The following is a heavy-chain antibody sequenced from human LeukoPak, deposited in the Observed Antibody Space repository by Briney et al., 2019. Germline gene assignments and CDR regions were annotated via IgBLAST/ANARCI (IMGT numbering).Heavy chain of an antibody. V-gene: IGHV3-21*03. Sequence: GGSLRLSCAASGFTFSSYTMNWVRQAPGKGLEWVSSIISSSSYIYYADSVKGRFTISRDNAKNSLYLQMNSLRAEDTAVYYCARDFGGYYSGGNCYLGYLDYWGQGTLVTVSS. CDR1: GFTFSSYT. CDR2: IISSSSYI. D-gene: IGHD2-15*01. J-gene: IGHJ4*02. CDR3: ARDFGGYYSGGNCYLGYLDY.